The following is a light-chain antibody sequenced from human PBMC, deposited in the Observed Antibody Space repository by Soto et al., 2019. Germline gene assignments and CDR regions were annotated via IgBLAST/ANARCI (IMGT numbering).Light chain of an antibody. V-gene: IGKV1-9*01. CDR2: GAS. Sequence: QLTQSPSSLSASVGDRVTITCRASQDVSRYLAWYQQKAGKAPKLLIYGASTLQSGVPSRSSGFGSGTEFTLTISSLQPEDFATYHCQQLQRTPFTFGPGTTVDV. J-gene: IGKJ3*01. CDR3: QQLQRTPFT. CDR1: QDVSRY.